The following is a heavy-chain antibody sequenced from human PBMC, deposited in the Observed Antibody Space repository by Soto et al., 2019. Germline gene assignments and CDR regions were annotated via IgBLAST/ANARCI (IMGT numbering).Heavy chain of an antibody. CDR2: IKQDGSEI. V-gene: IGHV3-7*05. Sequence: GGSLRLACAASGFTFSSYWMSWVRQGPGKGPEWVANIKQDGSEIYYVDSVKGRFTISRDNAKSSLYLQMTSLRAEDTAVFHCAKSISAIPGHSWGQGTLVTVSS. D-gene: IGHD2-2*01. J-gene: IGHJ4*02. CDR1: GFTFSSYW. CDR3: AKSISAIPGHS.